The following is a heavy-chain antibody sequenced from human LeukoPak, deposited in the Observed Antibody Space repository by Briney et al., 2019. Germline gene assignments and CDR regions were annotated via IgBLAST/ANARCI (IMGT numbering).Heavy chain of an antibody. CDR1: GGSFSGYY. J-gene: IGHJ4*02. V-gene: IGHV4-34*01. CDR2: INHSGST. Sequence: SETLSLTCAVYGGSFSGYYWSWIRQPPGKGLEWIGEINHSGSTNYNPSLKSRVTISVDTSKNQFSLKLSSVTAADTAVYYCARGRTWDYWGQGTLVTVSS. CDR3: ARGRTWDY. D-gene: IGHD1-14*01.